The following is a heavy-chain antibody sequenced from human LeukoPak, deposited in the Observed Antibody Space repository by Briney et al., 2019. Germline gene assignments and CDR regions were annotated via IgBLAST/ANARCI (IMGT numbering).Heavy chain of an antibody. V-gene: IGHV1-69*04. Sequence: SVKVSCKASGGTFSSYAISWARQAPGQGLEWMGRIIPILGIANYAQKFQGRVTITADKSTSTAYTELSSLRSEDTAVYYCAREREGTAVRGLYYYGMDVWGQGTTVTVSS. D-gene: IGHD6-19*01. J-gene: IGHJ6*02. CDR1: GGTFSSYA. CDR3: AREREGTAVRGLYYYGMDV. CDR2: IIPILGIA.